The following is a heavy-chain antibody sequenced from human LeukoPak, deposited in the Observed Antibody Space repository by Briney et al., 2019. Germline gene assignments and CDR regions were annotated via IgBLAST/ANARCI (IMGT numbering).Heavy chain of an antibody. CDR2: IYHGGST. Sequence: PSETLSLTCAVSGYSISSGYYWGWIRQPPGKGLEWIGSIYHGGSTYYNPSLKSRVTISVDTSKNQFSLKLSSVTAADTAVYYCARGVMITFGGVIVHSHAFDIWGQGTMVTVSS. CDR3: ARGVMITFGGVIVHSHAFDI. J-gene: IGHJ3*02. V-gene: IGHV4-38-2*01. D-gene: IGHD3-16*02. CDR1: GYSISSGYY.